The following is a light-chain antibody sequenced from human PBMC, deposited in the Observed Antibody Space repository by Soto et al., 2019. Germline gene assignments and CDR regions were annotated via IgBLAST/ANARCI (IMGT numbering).Light chain of an antibody. CDR3: SPYTSSSTEV. CDR1: SSDVGGYNY. J-gene: IGLJ1*01. V-gene: IGLV2-14*03. Sequence: QSVLTQPASVSGSPGQSITISCTGTSSDVGGYNYVSWYQHHPGKAPKLLIYDVNSRPSGVSDRFSGSKSGNTASLTISGLQAEDEADYYCSPYTSSSTEVFGTGTKVTVL. CDR2: DVN.